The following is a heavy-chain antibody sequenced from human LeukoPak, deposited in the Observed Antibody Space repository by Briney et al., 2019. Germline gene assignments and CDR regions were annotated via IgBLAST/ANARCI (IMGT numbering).Heavy chain of an antibody. CDR1: GGTFSSYA. CDR2: IIPIFGTA. CDR3: ARDRGEVLLDY. Sequence: ASVRVSCKASGGTFSSYAISWVRQAPGQGLEWMGGIIPIFGTANYAQKFQGRVTITADESTSTAYMELSSLRSEDTAVYYCARDRGEVLLDYWGQGTLVTVSS. V-gene: IGHV1-69*13. J-gene: IGHJ4*02. D-gene: IGHD3-10*01.